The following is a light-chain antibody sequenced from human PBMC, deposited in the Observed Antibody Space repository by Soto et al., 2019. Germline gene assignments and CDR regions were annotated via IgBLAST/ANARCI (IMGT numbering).Light chain of an antibody. Sequence: EIVMTQSPATLSVSPGERATLSCRASQSVGSDLAWYQHTPGQPPRLLIYGASTRATGIPGRFSGSGSGTEFTLTISSLQSEDFAVYFCQLYNNWPPWTFGQGTKV. CDR3: QLYNNWPPWT. J-gene: IGKJ1*01. CDR1: QSVGSD. V-gene: IGKV3-15*01. CDR2: GAS.